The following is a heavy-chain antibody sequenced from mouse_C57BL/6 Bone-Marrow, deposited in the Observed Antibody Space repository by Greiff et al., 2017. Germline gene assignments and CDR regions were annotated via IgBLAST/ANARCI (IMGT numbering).Heavy chain of an antibody. V-gene: IGHV1-59*01. CDR2: IDPSDSYT. J-gene: IGHJ1*03. CDR3: ARPYYYGSSYVGWYFDV. CDR1: GYTFTSYW. D-gene: IGHD1-1*01. Sequence: QVQLQQPGAELVRPGTSVKLSCKASGYTFTSYWMHWVKQRPGQGLEWIGVIDPSDSYTNYTQKFKGKATLTVDTSSSTAYMQLSSLTAEDSALDYCARPYYYGSSYVGWYFDVWGTGTTVTVSS.